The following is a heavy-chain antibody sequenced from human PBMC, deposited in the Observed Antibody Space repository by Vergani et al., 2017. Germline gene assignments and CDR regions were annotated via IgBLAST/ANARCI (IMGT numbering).Heavy chain of an antibody. V-gene: IGHV3-48*03. CDR1: GFTFSSYE. CDR3: ARDLGQPLRLDH. J-gene: IGHJ4*02. Sequence: EVQLVESGGGLVQPGGSLRLSCAASGFTFSSYEMNWVRQAPGKGLEWVSYISSSGSTIYYADSVKGRFTISRDNAKNSLYLQMNSLRAEDTAVYYCARDLGQPLRLDHWGQGTLVTVSS. CDR2: ISSSGSTI. D-gene: IGHD7-27*01.